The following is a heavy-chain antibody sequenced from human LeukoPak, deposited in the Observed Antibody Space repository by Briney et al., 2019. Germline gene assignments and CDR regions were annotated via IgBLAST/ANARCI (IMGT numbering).Heavy chain of an antibody. J-gene: IGHJ6*03. Sequence: GGSLRLSCAASGFSFSNAWMSGVRQAPGKVLEWVGRIKRKSDGCITQYAAPVKDRFIISRDDSENTLYLQMNSLKIEDIAVYYCTTDYYDSESDMDVWGKGTPVTVSS. CDR1: GFSFSNAW. D-gene: IGHD3-22*01. CDR3: TTDYYDSESDMDV. V-gene: IGHV3-15*01. CDR2: IKRKSDGCIT.